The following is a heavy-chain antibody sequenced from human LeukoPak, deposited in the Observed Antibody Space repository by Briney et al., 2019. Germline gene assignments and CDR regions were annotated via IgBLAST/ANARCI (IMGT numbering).Heavy chain of an antibody. Sequence: GGSLRLSCAPSGFTFSRHGMHWVRQAPGKGLEWVAIISNDGSRKYHAHSVEGRFTISRDNSKNTLYLQMNSLRAEDTAVYYCAKDPNMIVVVTNLDYWGQGTLVTVSS. CDR1: GFTFSRHG. D-gene: IGHD3-22*01. CDR3: AKDPNMIVVVTNLDY. V-gene: IGHV3-30*18. CDR2: ISNDGSRK. J-gene: IGHJ4*02.